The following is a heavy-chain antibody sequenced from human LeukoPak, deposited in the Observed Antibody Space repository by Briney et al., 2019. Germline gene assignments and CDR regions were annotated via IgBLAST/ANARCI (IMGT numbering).Heavy chain of an antibody. V-gene: IGHV1-69-2*01. D-gene: IGHD1-20*01. CDR3: ATGHITGGTGFDY. Sequence: ASVKISCKVSGYTSTDYYVHWLQQAPGKGLEWMGLIDPEDGETIYAEEFQGRVSITADTSTDTAYMELGSLRFDDTAVYYCATGHITGGTGFDYWGQGTLVTVSS. CDR2: IDPEDGET. J-gene: IGHJ4*02. CDR1: GYTSTDYY.